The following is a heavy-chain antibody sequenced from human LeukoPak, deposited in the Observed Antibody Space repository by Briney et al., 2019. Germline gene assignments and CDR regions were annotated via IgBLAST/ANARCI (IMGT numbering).Heavy chain of an antibody. CDR1: EFTVSSDS. CDR3: AKDSHWILFDD. D-gene: IGHD2-2*03. CDR2: IYSGGST. J-gene: IGHJ4*02. Sequence: PGGSLRLSCTVSEFTVSSDSMSWVRQAPGKGLEWVSFIYSGGSTHYSDSVKGRFTISRDNSKNTLYLQMNSLRDEDTAVYYCAKDSHWILFDDWGQGTLVTVSS. V-gene: IGHV3-53*01.